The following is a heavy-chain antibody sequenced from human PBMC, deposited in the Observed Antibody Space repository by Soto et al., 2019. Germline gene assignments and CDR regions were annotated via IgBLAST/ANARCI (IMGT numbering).Heavy chain of an antibody. D-gene: IGHD3-3*01. V-gene: IGHV4-30-2*01. J-gene: IGHJ6*02. CDR1: GVSISSDDYS. Sequence: QLQLQESGSGLVMPAQTLSLTCAVSGVSISSDDYSWSWIRQPPGKGLEWIGFIYQSGSTYYNPSLKSRGTMSVDRSKNQFSLKLTSVTAADTAVYYCARAYYDFWTSYHYGMDVWGQGTTVTVSS. CDR2: IYQSGST. CDR3: ARAYYDFWTSYHYGMDV.